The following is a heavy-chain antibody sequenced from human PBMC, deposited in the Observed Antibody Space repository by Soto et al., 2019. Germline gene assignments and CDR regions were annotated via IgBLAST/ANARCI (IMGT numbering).Heavy chain of an antibody. CDR3: ARCMPPHWFDP. J-gene: IGHJ5*02. V-gene: IGHV3-23*01. CDR1: GFTFISYA. D-gene: IGHD2-8*01. Sequence: PGGSLRLSCAASGFTFISYAMSWGRQAPGKGLEWVSAISGSGGSTYYADSVKGRLTISRDNSKNTLYLQMNSLRAEDTAVYYCARCMPPHWFDPWGQGTLVTVSS. CDR2: ISGSGGST.